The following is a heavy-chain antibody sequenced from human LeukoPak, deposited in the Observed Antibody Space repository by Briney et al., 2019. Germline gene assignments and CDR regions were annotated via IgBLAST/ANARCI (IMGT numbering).Heavy chain of an antibody. J-gene: IGHJ4*02. V-gene: IGHV3-30*02. D-gene: IGHD3-16*01. CDR2: IRYDGSNK. CDR1: GFTFSSYG. Sequence: GGSLRLSCAASGFTFSSYGMHWVRQAPGKGLEWVAFIRYDGSNKYYADSVKGRFTISRDNSKNTLYLQMNSLRAEDTAVYYCAKDGSVWGREGPFDYWGQGTLVTVSS. CDR3: AKDGSVWGREGPFDY.